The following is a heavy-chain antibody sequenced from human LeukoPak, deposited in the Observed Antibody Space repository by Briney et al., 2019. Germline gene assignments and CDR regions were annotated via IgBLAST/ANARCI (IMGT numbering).Heavy chain of an antibody. Sequence: GASVKVSCKASGYTFTSYGISWVRQAPGQGLEWMGWISAYNGNTNYAQKLQGRVTMTTDTSTSTAYMELRSLRSDDTAVYYCARLGAYYDSSDYSDYWGQGTLVTVSS. J-gene: IGHJ4*02. V-gene: IGHV1-18*01. D-gene: IGHD3-22*01. CDR2: ISAYNGNT. CDR3: ARLGAYYDSSDYSDY. CDR1: GYTFTSYG.